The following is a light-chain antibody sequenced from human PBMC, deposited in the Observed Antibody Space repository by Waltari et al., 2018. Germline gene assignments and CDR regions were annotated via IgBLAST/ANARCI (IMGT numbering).Light chain of an antibody. Sequence: DIQMTKSPSSLSASVGDRVTITCRASQDISNYLLWFQQKPGKAPKPLIYAASSLQSGVPSKFSGSGSGTDFTLTISSLQPEDFATYYCQQYNSYPITFGQGTRLEIK. CDR3: QQYNSYPIT. CDR1: QDISNY. CDR2: AAS. J-gene: IGKJ5*01. V-gene: IGKV1-16*02.